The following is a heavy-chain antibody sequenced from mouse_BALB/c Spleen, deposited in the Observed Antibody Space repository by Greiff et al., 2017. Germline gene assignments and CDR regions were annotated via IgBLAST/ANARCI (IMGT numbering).Heavy chain of an antibody. CDR2: ILPGSGST. V-gene: IGHV1-9*01. CDR1: GYTFSSYW. D-gene: IGHD6-1*01. Sequence: QVQLKESGAELMKPGASVKISCKATGYTFSSYWIEWVKQRPGHGLEWIGEILPGSGSTNYNEKFKGKATFTADTSSNTAYMQLSSLTSEDSAVYYCARMGPLYAMDYWGQGTSVTVSS. CDR3: ARMGPLYAMDY. J-gene: IGHJ4*01.